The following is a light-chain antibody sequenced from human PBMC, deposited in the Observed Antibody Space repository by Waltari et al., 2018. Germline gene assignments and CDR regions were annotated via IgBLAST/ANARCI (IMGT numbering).Light chain of an antibody. CDR1: QSLWRPW. CDR2: GGS. CDR3: QQYESSVMYT. V-gene: IGKV3-20*01. J-gene: IGKJ2*01. Sequence: RASQSLWRPWLVEYQHKSGQAPRLLIYGGSSRAAGIPDRFSGSGSGTDFTLTISRLEPEDSAVYYCQQYESSVMYTFGQGTKVEIK.